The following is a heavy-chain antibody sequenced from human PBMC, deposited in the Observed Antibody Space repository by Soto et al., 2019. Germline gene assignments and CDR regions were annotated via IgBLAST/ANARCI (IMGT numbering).Heavy chain of an antibody. J-gene: IGHJ3*02. CDR1: GFTFSSYS. D-gene: IGHD3-10*01. V-gene: IGHV3-21*01. CDR2: ISSSSSYI. Sequence: GGSLRLSCAASGFTFSSYSMNWVRQAPGKGLEWVSSISSSSSYIYYADSVKGRFTISRDSAKNSLYLQMNSLRAEDTAVYYCARDKGPLGRACDIWGQGTMVTVSS. CDR3: ARDKGPLGRACDI.